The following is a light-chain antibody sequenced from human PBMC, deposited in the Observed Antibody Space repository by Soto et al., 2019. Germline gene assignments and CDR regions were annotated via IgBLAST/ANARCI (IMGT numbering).Light chain of an antibody. V-gene: IGKV3-20*01. CDR2: GAS. Sequence: EIVLTQSPGTLSLSPGERATLSCRARQSVSSSYLAWYQQKPGQAPRLLIYGASSRATGIPDRFFGSGSGTEFNLTISSLQSEDFAVYYCQQYNNWPRATVGGGTKVDIK. CDR1: QSVSSSY. CDR3: QQYNNWPRAT. J-gene: IGKJ4*01.